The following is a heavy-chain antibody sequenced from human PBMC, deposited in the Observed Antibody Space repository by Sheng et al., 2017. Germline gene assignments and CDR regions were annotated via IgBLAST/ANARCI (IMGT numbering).Heavy chain of an antibody. CDR1: GYSISTAYY. CDR3: AREGYVVATDFGGDLWTT. V-gene: IGHV4-38-2*02. D-gene: IGHD5-12*01. CDR2: IHPHSGLF. J-gene: IGHJ4*02. Sequence: QVRLQESGPGLVKPSETLSLTCAVSGYSISTAYYWGWIRQPPGKGLEWIGSIHPHSGLFYYNPSLESRVTISQDTSNNQFSLRLTSVTAADTATYYCAREGYVVATDFGGDLWTTWGQGNPG.